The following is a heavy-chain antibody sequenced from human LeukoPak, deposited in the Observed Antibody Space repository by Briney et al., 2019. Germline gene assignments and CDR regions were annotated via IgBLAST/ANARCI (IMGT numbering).Heavy chain of an antibody. CDR2: IYYSGST. D-gene: IGHD7-27*01. Sequence: PSETLSLTCTVSGGSISRTSYHWGWIPQPPGKGLEWIGTIYYSGSTYHNPSLKSRVTISVDTSKNQFSLKLSSVTAADTAVYYCGRHRLGNFDYWGQGILVTVSS. CDR3: GRHRLGNFDY. J-gene: IGHJ4*02. CDR1: GGSISRTSYH. V-gene: IGHV4-39*01.